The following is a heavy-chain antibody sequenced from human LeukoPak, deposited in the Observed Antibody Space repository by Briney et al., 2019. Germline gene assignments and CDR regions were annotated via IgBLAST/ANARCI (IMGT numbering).Heavy chain of an antibody. CDR2: ISWNSGSI. CDR1: GFTFDDYA. CDR3: AKDLSFDSSGYHDY. V-gene: IGHV3-9*01. Sequence: TGGSLRLSCAASGFTFDDYAMHWVRQAPGKGLEWVSGISWNSGSIGYADSVKGRFTISRDNAKNSLYLQMNSLRAEDTALYYCAKDLSFDSSGYHDYWGQGTLVTVSS. J-gene: IGHJ4*02. D-gene: IGHD3-22*01.